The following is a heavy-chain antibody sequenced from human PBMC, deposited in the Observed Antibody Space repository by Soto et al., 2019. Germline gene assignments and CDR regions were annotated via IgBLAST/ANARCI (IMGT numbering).Heavy chain of an antibody. CDR2: VHSDGSST. Sequence: EVQLVESEGGLVQPGGSLRLSCAASGFTFSYYWMHWVRQAPGQGLVWVSRVHSDGSSTTYADSVKGRFTISRDNAKNTLYLQMSSLRAEDKAVYYCARGDRGAFELWGHGTMVTVSS. V-gene: IGHV3-74*01. CDR1: GFTFSYYW. J-gene: IGHJ3*01. D-gene: IGHD2-21*02. CDR3: ARGDRGAFEL.